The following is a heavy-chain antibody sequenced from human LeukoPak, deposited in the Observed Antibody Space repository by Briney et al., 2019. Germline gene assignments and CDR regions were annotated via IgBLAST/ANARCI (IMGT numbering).Heavy chain of an antibody. Sequence: GGSLRLSCAASGFTFSSYGMHWVRQAPGKGLEWVAVIWCDGSNKYYADSVKGRFTISRDNSKNTLYLQMKSLRAEDTAVYYCAKDQWELHYWGGGFDYWGQGTLVTVSS. J-gene: IGHJ4*02. D-gene: IGHD1-26*01. CDR2: IWCDGSNK. CDR3: AKDQWELHYWGGGFDY. V-gene: IGHV3-33*06. CDR1: GFTFSSYG.